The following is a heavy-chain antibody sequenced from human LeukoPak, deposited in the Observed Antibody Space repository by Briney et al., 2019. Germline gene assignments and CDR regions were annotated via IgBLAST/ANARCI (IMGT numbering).Heavy chain of an antibody. CDR1: GFTFSSYS. CDR2: ISSSSSYI. D-gene: IGHD6-19*01. J-gene: IGHJ5*02. Sequence: GGSLRLSCAASGFTFSSYSMNWVRQAPGKGLEWVSSISSSSSYIYYADSVKGRFTISRDNAKNSLYLQMNSLRAEDTAVYYCASFIAVARRFDPWGQGTLVTVSS. CDR3: ASFIAVARRFDP. V-gene: IGHV3-21*01.